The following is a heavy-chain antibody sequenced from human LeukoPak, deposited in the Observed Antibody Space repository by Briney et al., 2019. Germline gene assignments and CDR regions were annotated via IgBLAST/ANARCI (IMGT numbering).Heavy chain of an antibody. CDR2: IRYDGSNK. CDR3: ATLPYYYDSSGSYYFDY. V-gene: IGHV3-30*02. CDR1: GFTFSSYG. J-gene: IGHJ4*02. D-gene: IGHD3-22*01. Sequence: PGGSLRLSCAASGFTFSSYGMHWVRQASGKGLEWVAFIRYDGSNKYYADSVKGRFTISRDNSKNTLYLQMNSLRVEDTAVYYCATLPYYYDSSGSYYFDYWGQGTLVTVSS.